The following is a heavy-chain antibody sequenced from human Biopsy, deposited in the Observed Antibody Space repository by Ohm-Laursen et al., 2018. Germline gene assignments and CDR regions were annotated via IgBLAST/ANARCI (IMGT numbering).Heavy chain of an antibody. D-gene: IGHD6-25*01. J-gene: IGHJ4*02. Sequence: SVKVSCKASGYKFTSYGMSWVRQAPGQGFEWMGRISGYSGNTNYAQKFQGRITMTIDAATSTGYMDLGSLKSDDTAVYYCARIAAAGWDDYWGQGTLVTVSS. CDR1: GYKFTSYG. CDR2: ISGYSGNT. CDR3: ARIAAAGWDDY. V-gene: IGHV1-18*01.